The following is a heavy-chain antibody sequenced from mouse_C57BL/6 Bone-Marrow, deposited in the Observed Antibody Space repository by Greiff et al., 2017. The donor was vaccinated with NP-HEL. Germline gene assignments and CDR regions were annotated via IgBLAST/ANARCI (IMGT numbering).Heavy chain of an antibody. CDR2: IYPRDGST. D-gene: IGHD2-4*01. CDR3: ARCYYDYLYAMDY. V-gene: IGHV1-78*01. J-gene: IGHJ4*01. CDR1: GYTFTDHT. Sequence: VQLQQSDAELVKPGASVKISCKVSGYTFTDHTIHWMKQRPEQGLEWIGYIYPRDGSTKYNEKFKGKATLIADKSSSTAYMQLNSLTSEDSAVYFCARCYYDYLYAMDYWGQGTSVTVSS.